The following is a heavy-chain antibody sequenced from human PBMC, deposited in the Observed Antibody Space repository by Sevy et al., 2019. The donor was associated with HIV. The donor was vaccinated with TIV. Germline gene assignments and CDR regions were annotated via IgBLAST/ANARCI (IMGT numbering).Heavy chain of an antibody. J-gene: IGHJ6*02. CDR1: GFTFSSYA. D-gene: IGHD4-17*01. V-gene: IGHV3-30-3*01. Sequence: GGSLRLSCAASGFTFSSYAMHWVRQAPGKGLEWVAVISYDGSNKYYADSVKGRFTISRDNSKNTLYLQMNSLRAEDTAVYYCARDRVDTVTTTPTVGYYYYGMHVWGQGTTVTVSS. CDR2: ISYDGSNK. CDR3: ARDRVDTVTTTPTVGYYYYGMHV.